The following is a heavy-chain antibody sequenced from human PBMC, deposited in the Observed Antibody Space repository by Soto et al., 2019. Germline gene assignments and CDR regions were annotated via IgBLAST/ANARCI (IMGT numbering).Heavy chain of an antibody. J-gene: IGHJ3*01. CDR1: GYTFNNYY. V-gene: IGHV1-46*02. CDR2: INPNGGST. D-gene: IGHD4-4*01. CDR3: ARAAWTTVTSRVNDVFDV. Sequence: QVQLVQSGAEVKKPGASVRVSCKATGYTFNNYYIDWVRQAPGQGLEWMGIINPNGGSTTYVQKSQGTLTMTRDTPTSTVYMELSSLRSEDTALYYCARAAWTTVTSRVNDVFDVWGQGTMVTFSS.